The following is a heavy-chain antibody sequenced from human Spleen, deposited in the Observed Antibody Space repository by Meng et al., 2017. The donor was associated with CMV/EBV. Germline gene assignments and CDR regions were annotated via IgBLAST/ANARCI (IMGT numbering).Heavy chain of an antibody. J-gene: IGHJ4*02. CDR1: GGSVSSGSYY. CDR2: IYYSGST. D-gene: IGHD1-26*01. Sequence: SETLSLTCTVSGGSVSSGSYYWSWIRQTPGKGLEWIGYIYYSGSTNYNPSLESRVTVSVDTSKNQLSRTLSSVTAADTAMYYCARSIVGPRIYFDFWGQGTLVTVSS. V-gene: IGHV4-61*01. CDR3: ARSIVGPRIYFDF.